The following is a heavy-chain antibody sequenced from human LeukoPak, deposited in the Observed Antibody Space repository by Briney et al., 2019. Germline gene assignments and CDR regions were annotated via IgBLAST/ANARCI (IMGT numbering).Heavy chain of an antibody. Sequence: ASVKVSCKASGYTFTSYDINWVRQATGQGLEWIGWMNPNSGNTGYAQKFQGRVTMTRNTSISTAYMELSSLRSEDTAVYYCAREELRYFDWSYYYYMDVWGKGTTVTVSS. CDR1: GYTFTSYD. D-gene: IGHD3-9*01. CDR3: AREELRYFDWSYYYYMDV. J-gene: IGHJ6*03. CDR2: MNPNSGNT. V-gene: IGHV1-8*01.